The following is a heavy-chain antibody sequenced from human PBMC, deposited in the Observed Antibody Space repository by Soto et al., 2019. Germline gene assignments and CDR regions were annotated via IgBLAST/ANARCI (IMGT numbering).Heavy chain of an antibody. CDR2: INSDGSST. Sequence: EVQLVESGGGLVQPGGSLRLSCAASGVTFSSYWMHWVRQAPGKGLVWVSRINSDGSSTSYADSLKGRFTISRDNAKNTLYLQMNSLRAEDTAVYYCARDEAAQYYFDYWGQGTLVTVSS. CDR1: GVTFSSYW. V-gene: IGHV3-74*01. J-gene: IGHJ4*02. D-gene: IGHD6-13*01. CDR3: ARDEAAQYYFDY.